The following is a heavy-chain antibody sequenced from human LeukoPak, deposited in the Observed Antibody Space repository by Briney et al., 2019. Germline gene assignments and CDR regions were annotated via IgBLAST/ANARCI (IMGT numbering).Heavy chain of an antibody. CDR2: ISAYNGNT. D-gene: IGHD3-22*01. V-gene: IGHV1-18*01. J-gene: IGHJ6*03. CDR1: GYTFTSFD. Sequence: ASVKVSCKASGYTFTSFDISWVRQAPGQGLEWMGWISAYNGNTNYAQKLQGRVTMTTDTSTSTAYMELSSLRSEDTAVYYCARVPPGYYDSSGYRDYYYYYMDVWGKGTTVTVSS. CDR3: ARVPPGYYDSSGYRDYYYYYMDV.